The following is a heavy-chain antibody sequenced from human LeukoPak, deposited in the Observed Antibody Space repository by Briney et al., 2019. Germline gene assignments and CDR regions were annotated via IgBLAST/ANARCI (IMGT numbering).Heavy chain of an antibody. Sequence: RGSLRLSCAASGFTFSSYSMNWVRQAPGKGLEWVSSISSSSSYIYYADSVKGRFTISRDNAKNSLYLQMNSLRAEDTAVYYCARDRQRGYYDSSGYYNYYYGMDVWGQGTTVTVSS. CDR1: GFTFSSYS. CDR2: ISSSSSYI. D-gene: IGHD3-22*01. J-gene: IGHJ6*02. V-gene: IGHV3-21*01. CDR3: ARDRQRGYYDSSGYYNYYYGMDV.